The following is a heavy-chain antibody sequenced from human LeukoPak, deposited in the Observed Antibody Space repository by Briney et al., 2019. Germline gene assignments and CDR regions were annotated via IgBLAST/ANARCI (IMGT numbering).Heavy chain of an antibody. J-gene: IGHJ4*02. CDR3: AKAQYDSSGYVPDY. CDR1: GFSFSNYG. Sequence: PGGSLRLSCVASGFSFSNYGMHWVRQAPGKGLEWVAVISYDGSNKYYADSVKGRFTISRDNSKNTLYLQMNSLRAEGTAVYYCAKAQYDSSGYVPDYWGQGTLVTVSS. V-gene: IGHV3-30*18. CDR2: ISYDGSNK. D-gene: IGHD3-22*01.